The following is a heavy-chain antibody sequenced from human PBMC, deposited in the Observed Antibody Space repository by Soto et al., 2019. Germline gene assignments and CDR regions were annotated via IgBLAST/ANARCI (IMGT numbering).Heavy chain of an antibody. Sequence: EVQLVESGGGLVQPGGSLRLSCAASGFTFSSYWMSWVRQAPGKGLEWVANIKQDGSEKYYVDSVKGRFTISRDNAKNSLYLQMNSLRAEDTAVYYCARKVERSRIGLDVWGKGTTVTVSS. CDR1: GFTFSSYW. V-gene: IGHV3-7*01. CDR2: IKQDGSEK. J-gene: IGHJ6*04. CDR3: ARKVERSRIGLDV. D-gene: IGHD2-15*01.